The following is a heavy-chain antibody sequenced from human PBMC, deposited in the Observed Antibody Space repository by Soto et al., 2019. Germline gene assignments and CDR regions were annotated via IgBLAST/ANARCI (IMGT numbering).Heavy chain of an antibody. Sequence: SETLSLTCTVSGGSISSGGYSWSWIRQHPGKGLEWIGYIYYSGSTYYKPSLKSRVTISVDTSKNQFSLKLSSVTAADTAVYYCARGGWRHIDFWGQGTLVTVSS. J-gene: IGHJ4*02. V-gene: IGHV4-31*03. D-gene: IGHD3-3*01. CDR3: ARGGWRHIDF. CDR2: IYYSGST. CDR1: GGSISSGGYS.